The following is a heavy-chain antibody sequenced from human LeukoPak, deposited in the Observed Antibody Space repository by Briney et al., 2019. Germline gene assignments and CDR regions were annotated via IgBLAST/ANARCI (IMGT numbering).Heavy chain of an antibody. D-gene: IGHD5-24*01. CDR1: GFTFSIYS. CDR2: ISSSSSYI. CDR3: ARAVEVATRPTAIHY. Sequence: GGSLRLSCAASGFTFSIYSMSWVRQAPGKGLEWVSSISSSSSYIYYADSVKGRFTISRDNAKNSLYLQMNRLRAEDTAVYYCARAVEVATRPTAIHYWGQGTLVTVAS. J-gene: IGHJ4*02. V-gene: IGHV3-21*01.